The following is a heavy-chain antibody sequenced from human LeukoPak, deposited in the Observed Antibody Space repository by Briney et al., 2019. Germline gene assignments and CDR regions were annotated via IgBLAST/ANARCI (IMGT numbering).Heavy chain of an antibody. CDR2: IYYSGST. D-gene: IGHD6-19*01. J-gene: IGHJ4*02. CDR3: TRNRGQWLVDY. V-gene: IGHV4-39*07. Sequence: SETLSLTCTVSGGSISSSSYYWGWIRQPPGKGLEWIGSIYYSGSTYYNPSLKSRVTISVDTSKNQFSLKLSSVTAADTAVYYCTRNRGQWLVDYWGQGTLVTVSS. CDR1: GGSISSSSYY.